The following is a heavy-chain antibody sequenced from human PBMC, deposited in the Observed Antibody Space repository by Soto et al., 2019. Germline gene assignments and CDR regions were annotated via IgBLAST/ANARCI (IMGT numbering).Heavy chain of an antibody. V-gene: IGHV4-59*08. CDR3: ARRSSSSGSAFDY. J-gene: IGHJ4*02. D-gene: IGHD6-6*01. CDR2: IYYSGST. CDR1: GGSISSYY. Sequence: TLSLTCTVSGGSISSYYWSWIRQPPGKGLEWIGYIYYSGSTNYNPSLKSRVTISVDTSKNQFSLKLSSVTAADTAVYYCARRSSSSGSAFDYWGQGTLVTVSS.